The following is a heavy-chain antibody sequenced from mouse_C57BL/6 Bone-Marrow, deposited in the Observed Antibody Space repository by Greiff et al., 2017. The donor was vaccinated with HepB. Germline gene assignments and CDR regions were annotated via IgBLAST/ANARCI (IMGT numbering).Heavy chain of an antibody. D-gene: IGHD1-1*02. Sequence: DVMLVESGGGLVQPGGSLKLSCAASGFTFSDYGMAWVRQAPRKGPEWVAFISNLAYSIYYADTVTGRFTISRENAKNTLYLEMSSLRSEDTAMYYCAGGWDYYAMDYWGQGTSVTVSS. CDR3: AGGWDYYAMDY. J-gene: IGHJ4*01. V-gene: IGHV5-15*01. CDR1: GFTFSDYG. CDR2: ISNLAYSI.